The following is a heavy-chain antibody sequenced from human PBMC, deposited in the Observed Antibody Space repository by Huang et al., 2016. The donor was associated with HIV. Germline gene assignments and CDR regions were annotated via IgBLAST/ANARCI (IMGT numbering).Heavy chain of an antibody. Sequence: QVQLVESGGGLVKPGGSLRLSCAASGFTFSDYYMSWIRQTPGKGLELMSYISSSDNSIYYADSGKGRFTIARDDAKNSLYLQMNSLRADDTAVYYCARRSAFYRLDYWGQGTLVTVSS. CDR3: ARRSAFYRLDY. CDR1: GFTFSDYY. D-gene: IGHD3-10*01. V-gene: IGHV3-11*01. CDR2: ISSSDNSI. J-gene: IGHJ4*02.